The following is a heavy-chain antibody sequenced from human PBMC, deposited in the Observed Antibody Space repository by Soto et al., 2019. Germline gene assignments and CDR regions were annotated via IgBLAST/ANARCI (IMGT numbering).Heavy chain of an antibody. CDR2: INPNGDTT. CDR3: AREGATAAKMFYY. V-gene: IGHV1-46*01. CDR1: GYTFSNYY. D-gene: IGHD2-2*01. Sequence: ASVKVSCKASGYTFSNYYMHWVRQAPGQGLEWMGGINPNGDTTYYAQKFLGRLTVTRDTSTSTVYMELSSLRSDDTAVYYCAREGATAAKMFYYWGQGTLVTVSS. J-gene: IGHJ4*02.